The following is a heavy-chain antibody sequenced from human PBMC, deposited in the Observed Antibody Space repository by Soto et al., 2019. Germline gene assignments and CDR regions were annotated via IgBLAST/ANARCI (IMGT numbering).Heavy chain of an antibody. D-gene: IGHD3-3*01. CDR1: GFAVSSNY. CDR2: IYSGGST. CDR3: ARETYYDFWSGPYYGMDV. Sequence: GGSLRLSCAASGFAVSSNYMSWVRQAPGKGLEWVSVIYSGGSTYYADSVKGRFTISRDNSKNTLYLQMNSLRAEDTAVYYCARETYYDFWSGPYYGMDVWGQGTTVTVSS. V-gene: IGHV3-53*05. J-gene: IGHJ6*02.